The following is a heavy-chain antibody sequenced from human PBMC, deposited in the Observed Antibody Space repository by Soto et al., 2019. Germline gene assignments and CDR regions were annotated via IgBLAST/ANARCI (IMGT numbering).Heavy chain of an antibody. Sequence: SETLSLTCTVSGGSISSYYWSWIRQPPGKGLEWIGYIYYSGSTNYNPSLKSRVTISVDTSKNQFSLKLSSVTAADTAVYYCARGRMGYYYYHLDVWGKGTTVTVSS. V-gene: IGHV4-59*01. D-gene: IGHD1-26*01. CDR3: ARGRMGYYYYHLDV. CDR2: IYYSGST. CDR1: GGSISSYY. J-gene: IGHJ6*03.